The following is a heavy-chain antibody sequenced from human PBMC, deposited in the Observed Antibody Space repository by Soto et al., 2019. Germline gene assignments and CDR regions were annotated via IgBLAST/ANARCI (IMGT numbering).Heavy chain of an antibody. D-gene: IGHD3-16*01. CDR3: VRHGYACLEY. CDR1: GGSISSDHW. V-gene: IGHV4-4*02. J-gene: IGHJ4*02. CDR2: IYHSGSA. Sequence: QVHLQESGPGLVKPSGTLSLSCAVSGGSISSDHWWSWVRQSPGKGLEWIGEIYHSGSASYNSALQSRVTISTDSSKNQFSLKLTSVTAADTAVYYCVRHGYACLEYWGQGTLVTVSS.